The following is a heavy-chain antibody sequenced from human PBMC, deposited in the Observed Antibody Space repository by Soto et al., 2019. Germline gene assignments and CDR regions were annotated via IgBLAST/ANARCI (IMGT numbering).Heavy chain of an antibody. CDR3: ARRGIRRGMDV. CDR1: GGSFSGYY. J-gene: IGHJ6*02. V-gene: IGHV4-34*01. CDR2: INHSGST. Sequence: QVQLQQWGAGLLKPSETLSLTCAVYGGSFSGYYWSWIRPPPGKGLEWIGEINHSGSTNYNPSLKSRGTISVDASKSQFSVKLSSVTAADTAVYCCARRGIRRGMDVWGQGTTVTVSS. D-gene: IGHD3-16*01.